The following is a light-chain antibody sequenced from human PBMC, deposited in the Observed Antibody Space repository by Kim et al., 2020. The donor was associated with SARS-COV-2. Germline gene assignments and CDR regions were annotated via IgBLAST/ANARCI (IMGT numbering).Light chain of an antibody. CDR3: QSYDSSNVV. Sequence: LTQPHSVSESPGKTVTISCTRSSDSIASNYVQWYQQRPGSSPTTVIYENSQRPSGVPDRFSGSVDSSSNSASLTISGLKTEDEADYYCQSYDSSNVVFGGGTQLTVL. CDR2: ENS. CDR1: SDSIASNY. J-gene: IGLJ2*01. V-gene: IGLV6-57*01.